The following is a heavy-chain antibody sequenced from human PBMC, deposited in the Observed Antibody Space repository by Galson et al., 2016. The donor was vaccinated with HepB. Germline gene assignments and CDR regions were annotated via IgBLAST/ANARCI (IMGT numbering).Heavy chain of an antibody. CDR3: AREADT. V-gene: IGHV3-30-3*01. CDR2: ISFDGSNN. J-gene: IGHJ4*02. CDR1: GFTFSSYA. Sequence: SLRLSCAASGFTFSSYAMHWVRQAPGKGLGWVAVISFDGSNNFYADSVKGRFTISRDNSKNTLYLQMNSLRVEDTAVYYCAREADTWGQGTLVTVSS. D-gene: IGHD6-25*01.